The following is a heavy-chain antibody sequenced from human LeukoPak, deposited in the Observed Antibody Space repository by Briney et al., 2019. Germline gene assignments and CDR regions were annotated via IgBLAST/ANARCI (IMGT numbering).Heavy chain of an antibody. J-gene: IGHJ6*02. CDR1: GFTSSSYG. Sequence: GGSLRLSCAASGFTSSSYGMHWVRQAPGKGLEWVAVIWYDGSNKYYADSVKGRFTISRDNSKNTLYLQMNSLRAEDTAVYYCARDTVTTLQDHYYYGMDVWGQGTTVTVSS. D-gene: IGHD4-17*01. CDR2: IWYDGSNK. V-gene: IGHV3-33*01. CDR3: ARDTVTTLQDHYYYGMDV.